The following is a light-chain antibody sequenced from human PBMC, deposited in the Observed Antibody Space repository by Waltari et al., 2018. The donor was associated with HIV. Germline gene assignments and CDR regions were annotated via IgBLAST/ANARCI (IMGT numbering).Light chain of an antibody. CDR1: TSDVGRYNY. CDR2: EVN. V-gene: IGLV2-8*01. CDR3: SSFGGNNPYLV. J-gene: IGLJ3*02. Sequence: QSALTQPPSASGSPGQSVIISCTGTTSDVGRYNYVSWYQQHPGRAPKLIIYEVNKRPPGVPDRFSGSKSGNTASLTVSGLQAEDEANYYCSSFGGNNPYLVFGGGTTLTVL.